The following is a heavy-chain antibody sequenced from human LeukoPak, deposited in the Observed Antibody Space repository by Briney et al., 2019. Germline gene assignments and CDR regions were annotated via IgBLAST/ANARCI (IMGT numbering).Heavy chain of an antibody. V-gene: IGHV4-59*08. J-gene: IGHJ5*02. Sequence: PSETLSLTCTVSGGSISSYYWSWIRQPSGKGLEWIGYIHYSGSTNYNPSLKSRVTIPVDTSKNLFSLKLMSVTAADTAVYYCARHLLSSGYDCWFDPWGQGTLVTVSS. D-gene: IGHD5-12*01. CDR2: IHYSGST. CDR1: GGSISSYY. CDR3: ARHLLSSGYDCWFDP.